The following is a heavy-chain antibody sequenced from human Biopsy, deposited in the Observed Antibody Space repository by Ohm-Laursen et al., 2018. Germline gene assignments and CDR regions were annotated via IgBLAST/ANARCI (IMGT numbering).Heavy chain of an antibody. Sequence: SDTLSLTCTVSGGSISNNNYYWGWIRQPPGKGLERIGSIFYRGSTNYKPSLKSRVNISVDTSKNQFSLKLKSVTAADTAVYYCARDYDTSGYYYDSWGQGTLVTVSS. CDR2: IFYRGST. CDR1: GGSISNNNYY. V-gene: IGHV4-39*01. CDR3: ARDYDTSGYYYDS. D-gene: IGHD3-22*01. J-gene: IGHJ5*01.